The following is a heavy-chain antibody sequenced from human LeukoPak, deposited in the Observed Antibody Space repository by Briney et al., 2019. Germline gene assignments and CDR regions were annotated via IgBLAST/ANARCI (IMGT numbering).Heavy chain of an antibody. J-gene: IGHJ4*02. CDR3: ARIYCGGDCHYDY. V-gene: IGHV4-59*01. Sequence: SGTLSLTCTVSGGSISSYYWSWIRQPPGKGLEWIGYIYYSGSTNYNPSLKSRVTISVDTSKNQFSLKLSSVTAADTAVYYCARIYCGGDCHYDYWGQGTLVTVSS. D-gene: IGHD2-21*02. CDR1: GGSISSYY. CDR2: IYYSGST.